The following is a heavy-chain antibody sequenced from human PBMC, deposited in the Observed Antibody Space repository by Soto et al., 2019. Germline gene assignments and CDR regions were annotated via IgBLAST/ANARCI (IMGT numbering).Heavy chain of an antibody. CDR3: AKDIGYCSGGSCYDAFDI. V-gene: IGHV3-9*01. J-gene: IGHJ3*02. CDR2: ISWNSGSI. Sequence: EVQLVESGGGLVQPGRSLRLSCAASGFTFDDYAMHWVRQAPGKGLEWVSGISWNSGSIGYADSAKGRFTISRDNAKNSLYLQMNSLRAEDTALYYCAKDIGYCSGGSCYDAFDIWGQGTMVTVSS. D-gene: IGHD2-15*01. CDR1: GFTFDDYA.